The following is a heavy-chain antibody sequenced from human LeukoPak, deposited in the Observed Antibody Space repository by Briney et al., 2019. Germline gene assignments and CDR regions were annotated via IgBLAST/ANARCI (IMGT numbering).Heavy chain of an antibody. V-gene: IGHV3-23*01. CDR1: GFTSINYA. D-gene: IGHD5-12*01. J-gene: IGHJ4*02. CDR2: LIGSSGST. CDR3: AKGAYDYIEMGYFDS. Sequence: GSLRLSCAASGFTSINYAMNWVRQAPGKALEWVSVLIGSSGSTDYADSVKGRFTISRDTSKNTVFLQMNSLRAEDTAIYYCAKGAYDYIEMGYFDSWGQGSLVTVSS.